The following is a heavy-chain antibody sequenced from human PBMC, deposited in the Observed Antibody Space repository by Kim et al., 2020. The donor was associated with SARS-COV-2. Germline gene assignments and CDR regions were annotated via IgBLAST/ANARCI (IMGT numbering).Heavy chain of an antibody. V-gene: IGHV3-23*01. D-gene: IGHD3-10*01. CDR1: GFTFSSFA. Sequence: GGSLRLSCAASGFTFSSFAMSWVRQAPGKGLEWVSVISGAADYTNYAASVKGRFTISRDNSKNTLYLQMNRLRAEDTAIYYCAKKQGAVRYFENWGQGTLVTVSS. J-gene: IGHJ4*02. CDR2: ISGAADYT. CDR3: AKKQGAVRYFEN.